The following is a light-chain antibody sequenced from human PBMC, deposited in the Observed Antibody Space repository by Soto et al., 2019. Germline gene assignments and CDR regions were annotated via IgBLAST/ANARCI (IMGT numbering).Light chain of an antibody. Sequence: AIRMTQSPSSLSASTGDRVTITCRASQGISSYLAWYQQKPGKAPKLLIYAASTLQSGVPSRFSGSGSGTDFTLTISCLQSEDFATYYCQQYYRYPSITFGQGTRLEIK. V-gene: IGKV1-8*01. CDR3: QQYYRYPSIT. CDR1: QGISSY. J-gene: IGKJ5*01. CDR2: AAS.